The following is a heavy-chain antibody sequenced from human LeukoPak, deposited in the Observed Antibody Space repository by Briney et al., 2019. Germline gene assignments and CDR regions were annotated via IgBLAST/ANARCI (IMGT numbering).Heavy chain of an antibody. V-gene: IGHV3-21*01. J-gene: IGHJ4*02. CDR2: IFSRSESI. Sequence: GGSLRLSCAASGFTFGAYTMNWIRQAPGKGLEWVSCIFSRSESILYAESVRGRFTISRDNARNSLYLQMDSLRAEDTAVYYCAKGGGSHIPEWYYFDYWGQGTLVTVSS. D-gene: IGHD1-26*01. CDR1: GFTFGAYT. CDR3: AKGGGSHIPEWYYFDY.